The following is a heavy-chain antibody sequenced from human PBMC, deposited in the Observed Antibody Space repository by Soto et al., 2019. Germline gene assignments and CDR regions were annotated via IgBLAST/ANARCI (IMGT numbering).Heavy chain of an antibody. CDR2: IYPGDSET. CDR3: VSTINGYFEY. J-gene: IGHJ4*02. CDR1: GHSFVTHW. D-gene: IGHD3-9*01. V-gene: IGHV5-51*01. Sequence: AXESLKMSIQGSGHSFVTHWIGWVRQMPGKGLEWMGIIYPGDSETKYSPSFQGQVTIAADKSTSTAYLQWSSLKASDTAVYYCVSTINGYFEYWGQGTLFTVSS.